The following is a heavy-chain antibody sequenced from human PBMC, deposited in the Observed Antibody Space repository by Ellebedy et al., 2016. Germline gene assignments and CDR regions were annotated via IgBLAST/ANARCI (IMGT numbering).Heavy chain of an antibody. J-gene: IGHJ6*03. CDR2: INHSGST. CDR3: ARGRRIVVPAAMTLMNYYYYMDV. CDR1: GGSISSGGYY. V-gene: IGHV4-39*07. Sequence: SATLSLTXTVSGGSISSGGYYWSWIRQPPGKGLEWIGEINHSGSTNYNPSLKSRVTISVDTSKNQFSLKLSSVTAADTAVYYCARGRRIVVPAAMTLMNYYYYMDVWGKGTTVTVSS. D-gene: IGHD2-2*01.